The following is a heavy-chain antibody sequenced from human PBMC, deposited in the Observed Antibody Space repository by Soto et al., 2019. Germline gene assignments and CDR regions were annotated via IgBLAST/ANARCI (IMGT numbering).Heavy chain of an antibody. D-gene: IGHD2-15*01. CDR3: ARGTGGNWAAFDV. CDR1: GYTFSSNA. Sequence: QVQLVQSGAEVKKPGASVKVSCKASGYTFSSNAITWVRQAPGQGLEWMGWISAYNDNTNYAQNLQGRVTMTTDTSTSTAYMELRSLRSDATAVYYCARGTGGNWAAFDVWGQGTMVTVSS. J-gene: IGHJ3*01. CDR2: ISAYNDNT. V-gene: IGHV1-18*01.